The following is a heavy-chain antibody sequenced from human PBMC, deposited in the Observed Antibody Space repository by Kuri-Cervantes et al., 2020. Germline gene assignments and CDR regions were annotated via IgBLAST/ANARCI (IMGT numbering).Heavy chain of an antibody. V-gene: IGHV3-23*01. CDR2: ISGSGGST. Sequence: GGSLRPSCAASGSTFSSYAMSWVRQAPGKVLEWVSAISGSGGSTYYADSVKGRFTISRDDSKNTLCLQMNSLRVQDTAVYYCARYCGDGSCYNWGQGTLVTVSS. CDR3: ARYCGDGSCYN. D-gene: IGHD2-15*01. CDR1: GSTFSSYA. J-gene: IGHJ4*02.